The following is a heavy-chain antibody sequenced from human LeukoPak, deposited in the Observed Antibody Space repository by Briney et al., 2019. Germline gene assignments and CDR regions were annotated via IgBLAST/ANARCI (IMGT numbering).Heavy chain of an antibody. CDR1: GFTFRTYA. CDR2: ISYDGSNK. V-gene: IGHV3-30-3*01. Sequence: PGRSLRLSCAASGFTFRTYAMHWLRQAPGKGLEWVAVISYDGSNKYYAESVKGRFTISRDNSKNTLYLQMNSLRAEDAAVYYCARDHDNGDYRPDYWGQGTLVTVSS. CDR3: ARDHDNGDYRPDY. D-gene: IGHD4-17*01. J-gene: IGHJ4*02.